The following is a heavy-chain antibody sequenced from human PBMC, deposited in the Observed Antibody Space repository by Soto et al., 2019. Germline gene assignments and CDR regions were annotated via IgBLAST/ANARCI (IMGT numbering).Heavy chain of an antibody. CDR1: GLTFSSYG. D-gene: IGHD3-22*01. J-gene: IGHJ4*02. V-gene: IGHV3-33*01. CDR2: IWYDGSNK. Sequence: PGGSLRLSCAASGLTFSSYGMHWVRQAPGKGLEWVAVIWYDGSNKYYADSVKGRFTISRDNSKNTLYLQMNSLRAEDTAVYYCARDYYDSSGMTHPPHYWGQGTLVTVSS. CDR3: ARDYYDSSGMTHPPHY.